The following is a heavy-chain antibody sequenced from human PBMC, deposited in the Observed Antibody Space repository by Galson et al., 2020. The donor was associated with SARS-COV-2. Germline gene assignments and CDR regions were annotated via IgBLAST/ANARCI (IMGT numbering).Heavy chain of an antibody. CDR3: AREENFFLVGIATRMCDFGY. Sequence: SETLSLTCAVYGGSFSGYYWSWIRQPPGKGLEWIGEINSSGSTNYNPSLKSRVTISVDTSKNHFSLKLSSVTAADTAVYYCAREENFFLVGIATRMCDFGYWGRGTRATVSS. D-gene: IGHD2-21*01. CDR2: INSSGST. J-gene: IGHJ4*02. V-gene: IGHV4-34*01. CDR1: GGSFSGYY.